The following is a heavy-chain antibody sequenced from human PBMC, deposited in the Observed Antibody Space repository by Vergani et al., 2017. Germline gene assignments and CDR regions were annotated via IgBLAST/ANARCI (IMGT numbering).Heavy chain of an antibody. D-gene: IGHD3-22*01. CDR1: GYSLTELT. CDR3: AMVTDYYDSSGYYLDY. V-gene: IGHV1-24*01. CDR2: FDPEHGEV. J-gene: IGHJ4*02. Sequence: QVQLVQSGSEVRKPGASVKVSCQVSGYSLTELTIHRVRQAPGKGLEWMGGFDPEHGEVTFAHHIQGRVTMTEDRSTDTAYMELSSMRPEDTALYYCAMVTDYYDSSGYYLDYWGQGTLVTVSS.